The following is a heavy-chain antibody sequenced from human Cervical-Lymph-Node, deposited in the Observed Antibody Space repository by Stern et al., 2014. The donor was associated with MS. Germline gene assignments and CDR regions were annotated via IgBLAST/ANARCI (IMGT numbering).Heavy chain of an antibody. J-gene: IGHJ4*02. Sequence: QVQLQQWGAGLLTPSETLSLTCPVYGGSFRGYYWSWIRQPPGKGLEWIGEINHSGSTNYNPSLKSRVTISVDTSKNQFSLKLSSVTAADTAVYYCARVVGWSYFDYWGQGTLVTVSS. D-gene: IGHD6-19*01. CDR1: GGSFRGYY. CDR2: INHSGST. CDR3: ARVVGWSYFDY. V-gene: IGHV4-34*01.